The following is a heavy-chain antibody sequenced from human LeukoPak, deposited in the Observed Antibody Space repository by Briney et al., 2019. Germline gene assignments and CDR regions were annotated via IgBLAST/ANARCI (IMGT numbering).Heavy chain of an antibody. D-gene: IGHD3-10*01. Sequence: SGGSPRLSCAASGFTFSSYDMYWVRQAPGKGLEWVAVISYDGSNKYYADSVKGRFTISRDNSKNTLYLQMNSLRAEDTAVYYCARDLEAMVRGVSSYYYYYMDVWGKGTTVTVSS. CDR3: ARDLEAMVRGVSSYYYYYMDV. J-gene: IGHJ6*03. CDR2: ISYDGSNK. CDR1: GFTFSSYD. V-gene: IGHV3-30*04.